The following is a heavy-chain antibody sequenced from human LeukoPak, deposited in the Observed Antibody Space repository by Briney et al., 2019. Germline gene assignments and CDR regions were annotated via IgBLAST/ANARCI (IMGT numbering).Heavy chain of an antibody. V-gene: IGHV3-30*18. J-gene: IGHJ6*02. CDR3: AKVVGDGNYYYYGVDV. D-gene: IGHD3-16*01. CDR1: GFTFSNYG. Sequence: GGSLRLSCAASGFTFSNYGMHWVRQAPGEGLEWVAVISYDGSNKYYGDSVKGRFTISRDNSKNTLNLQMNSLRAEDTAVYYCAKVVGDGNYYYYGVDVWDQGTTVTVSS. CDR2: ISYDGSNK.